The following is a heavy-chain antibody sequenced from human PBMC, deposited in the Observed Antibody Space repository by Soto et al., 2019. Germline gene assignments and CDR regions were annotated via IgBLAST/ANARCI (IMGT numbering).Heavy chain of an antibody. CDR3: GIWRGYCRSTSCYFPLDD. Sequence: QVRLVQSGAEVKRPGASVRVSCKASGYTFTTYYIHWVRQAPGQGLAGMGIINPGGGHTNSAQQFPGRVTMASGTSTSTVYKGPGSLTSGDTGLYFCGIWRGYCRSTSCYFPLDDCVQGTLVAVSS. CDR1: GYTFTTYY. V-gene: IGHV1-46*03. D-gene: IGHD2-2*01. CDR2: INPGGGHT. J-gene: IGHJ4*02.